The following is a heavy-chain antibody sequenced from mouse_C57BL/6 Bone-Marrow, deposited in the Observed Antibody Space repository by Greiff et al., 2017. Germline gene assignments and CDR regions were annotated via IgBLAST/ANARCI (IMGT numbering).Heavy chain of an antibody. V-gene: IGHV1-81*01. CDR1: GYTFTSYG. J-gene: IGHJ3*01. CDR2: IYPRSGNP. Sequence: VQLQQSGAELARPGASVKLSCKASGYTFTSYGISWVKQSTGQGLEWIGEIYPRSGNPYYNEKFKGKATLTADKSSRTAYMELRSLTSEDSAVYFCARSGSSLSWFAYWGQGTLVTVSA. D-gene: IGHD1-1*01. CDR3: ARSGSSLSWFAY.